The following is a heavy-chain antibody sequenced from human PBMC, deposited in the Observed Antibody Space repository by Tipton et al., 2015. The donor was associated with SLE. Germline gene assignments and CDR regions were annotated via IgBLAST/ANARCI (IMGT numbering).Heavy chain of an antibody. Sequence: SLRLSCAASGFDLSSYWMQWARQGPGVGLMWVSRINPDGSVRSYADSVKGRFTISRDSGKNTLYLEMNSPTVADTGVYYCAGDSKGLLWGQGTQVTVSA. V-gene: IGHV3-74*01. CDR3: AGDSKGLL. D-gene: IGHD5-18*01. J-gene: IGHJ4*02. CDR2: INPDGSVR. CDR1: GFDLSSYW.